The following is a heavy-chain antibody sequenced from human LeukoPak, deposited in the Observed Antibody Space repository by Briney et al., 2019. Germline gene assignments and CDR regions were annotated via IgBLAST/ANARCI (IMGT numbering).Heavy chain of an antibody. CDR1: GGSISSGSYY. J-gene: IGHJ4*02. CDR3: ARVTTGGYYNY. Sequence: SETLSLTCSVSGGSISSGSYYWSWIRQPAGKGLEWIGRIYTSGSTNYNPSLKSRVTMSFDASNNQFSLRLCSVTAADTAVYYCARVTTGGYYNYWGQGTLVTVSS. V-gene: IGHV4-61*02. CDR2: IYTSGST. D-gene: IGHD3-22*01.